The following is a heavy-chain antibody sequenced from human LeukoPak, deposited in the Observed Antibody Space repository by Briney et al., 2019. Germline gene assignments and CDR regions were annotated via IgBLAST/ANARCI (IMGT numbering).Heavy chain of an antibody. CDR3: ARHFSSANGRIGDY. V-gene: IGHV4-39*01. Sequence: GSLRLSCAASGFTFSSYEMNWVRQAPGKGLEWIGSIYYSGSTYYNPSLKSRVTISVDTSKNQFSLKLSSVTAADTAVYYCARHFSSANGRIGDYWGQGTLVTVSS. D-gene: IGHD1-1*01. CDR1: GFTFSSYE. CDR2: IYYSGST. J-gene: IGHJ4*02.